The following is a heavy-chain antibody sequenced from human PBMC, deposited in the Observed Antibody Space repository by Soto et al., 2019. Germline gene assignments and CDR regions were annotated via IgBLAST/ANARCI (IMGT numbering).Heavy chain of an antibody. D-gene: IGHD3-3*01. J-gene: IGHJ4*02. CDR3: TKSGDFWSGFSHYFDD. V-gene: IGHV3-21*01. CDR1: GFIFSNDN. Sequence: GGSLRLSCGASGFIFSNDNMNWVRQAPGRGLEWVSSISSSSSSIYYVDSVKGRFTISRDNAKNSLYLQMNSLRAEDTAVYYCTKSGDFWSGFSHYFDDWGQGTLVTVSS. CDR2: ISSSSSSI.